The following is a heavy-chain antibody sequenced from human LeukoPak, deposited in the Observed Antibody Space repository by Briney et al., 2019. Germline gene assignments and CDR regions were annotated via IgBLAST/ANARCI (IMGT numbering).Heavy chain of an antibody. CDR1: GYTLTELS. V-gene: IGHV1-24*01. D-gene: IGHD3-3*01. Sequence: ASVKVSCKVSGYTLTELSMHWVRQAPGKGLEWMGGFDPEDGETIYAQKFQGRVTMTEDTSTDTAYMELSSLRSEDTAVYYCATVFRDQARLRFLEWLLHRYPSGGFDPWGQGTLVTVSS. CDR2: FDPEDGET. CDR3: ATVFRDQARLRFLEWLLHRYPSGGFDP. J-gene: IGHJ5*02.